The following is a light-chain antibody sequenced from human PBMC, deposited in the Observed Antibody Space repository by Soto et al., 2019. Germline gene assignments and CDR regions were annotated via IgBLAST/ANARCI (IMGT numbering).Light chain of an antibody. CDR3: TSKTSATTVG. Sequence: QSALTQPASVSGSPGQSITISCTGTSSDIGGYNYVSWYQQHPGKAPKLMIYEVSYRPSGLSNRFSGSKSGNTTSLTISGLQAEDEADYYCTSKTSATTVGFGGGTKLTVL. V-gene: IGLV2-14*01. CDR1: SSDIGGYNY. J-gene: IGLJ3*02. CDR2: EVS.